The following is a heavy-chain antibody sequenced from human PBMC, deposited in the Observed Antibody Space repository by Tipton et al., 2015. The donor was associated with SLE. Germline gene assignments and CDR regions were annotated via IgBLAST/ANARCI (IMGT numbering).Heavy chain of an antibody. D-gene: IGHD6-25*01. Sequence: LRLSCAVYGGSFSGYYWSWIRQPPGKGLEWIGEINHSGSTNYNPSLKSRVTISVDTSKNQFSLKLSSVTAADTAVYYCARDLSSGAFDIWGQGTMVTVSS. CDR3: ARDLSSGAFDI. J-gene: IGHJ3*02. CDR2: INHSGST. V-gene: IGHV4-34*01. CDR1: GGSFSGYY.